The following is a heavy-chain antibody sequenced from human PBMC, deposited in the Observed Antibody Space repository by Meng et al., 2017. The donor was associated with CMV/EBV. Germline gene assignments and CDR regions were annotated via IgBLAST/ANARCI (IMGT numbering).Heavy chain of an antibody. V-gene: IGHV2-26*01. CDR1: GFSLSNARMG. Sequence: SGPTLVKPTETLTLTCTVSGFSLSNARMGVSWIRQPPGKALEWLAHIFSNDEKSYSTPLKSMLTISKDTSKSQVVLTMTNMDPVDTATYYCARVGGTYCSSTRCYDYYYGMDVWGQGTTVTVSS. CDR2: IFSNDEK. J-gene: IGHJ6*02. CDR3: ARVGGTYCSSTRCYDYYYGMDV. D-gene: IGHD2-2*01.